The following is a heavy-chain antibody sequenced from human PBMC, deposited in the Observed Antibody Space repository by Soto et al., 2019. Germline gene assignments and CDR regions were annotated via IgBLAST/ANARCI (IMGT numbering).Heavy chain of an antibody. D-gene: IGHD6-13*01. CDR1: GDSFNDYP. CDR2: TIPVSGTT. J-gene: IGHJ4*02. V-gene: IGHV1-69*01. Sequence: QVQLVQSGAEVRKPGSSVKVSCHSSGDSFNDYPVTWVRQAPGQGLEWMGGTIPVSGTTNYAQEFQGRVTITADVSTSTVYMELSSLKYEDTXXXXCASSYGVSWYGDFWGQGTLVTVSS. CDR3: ASSYGVSWYGDF.